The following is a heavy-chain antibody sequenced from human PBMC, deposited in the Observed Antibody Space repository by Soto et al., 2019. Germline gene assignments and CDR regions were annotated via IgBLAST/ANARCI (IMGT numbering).Heavy chain of an antibody. CDR1: GVTFSSYA. D-gene: IGHD3-3*01. Sequence: SVKVSCKASGVTFSSYAISWVRQAPGQGLEWMGGIIPIFGTANYAQKFQGRVTITADDSTSTAYMELSSLRSEDTAVYYCARTYDFWSGYFFDYWGQGTLVTVSS. CDR3: ARTYDFWSGYFFDY. CDR2: IIPIFGTA. J-gene: IGHJ4*02. V-gene: IGHV1-69*13.